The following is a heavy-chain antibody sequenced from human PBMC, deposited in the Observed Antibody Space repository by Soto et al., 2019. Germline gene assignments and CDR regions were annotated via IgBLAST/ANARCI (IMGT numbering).Heavy chain of an antibody. Sequence: GGSLRLSCAASGFTFSSYAMSWVRQAPGKGLEWVSAISGSGGSTYYADSVKGRFTISRDNSKNTLYLQMNSLRAEDTAVYYCAKAYYYGSGSYFYMDVWGKGTTVTVSS. D-gene: IGHD3-10*01. V-gene: IGHV3-23*01. J-gene: IGHJ6*03. CDR3: AKAYYYGSGSYFYMDV. CDR1: GFTFSSYA. CDR2: ISGSGGST.